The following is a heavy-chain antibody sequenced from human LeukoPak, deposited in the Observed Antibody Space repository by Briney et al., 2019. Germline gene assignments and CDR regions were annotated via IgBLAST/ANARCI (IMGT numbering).Heavy chain of an antibody. Sequence: GRSLRLSCAASGFTFSSYAMHWVRQAPGKGLEWVAVISYDGSNKYYADSVKGRFTISRDNSKNTLYLQMNSLRAEDTAVYYCARTYSSSSHIDYWGQGTLVTVYS. CDR3: ARTYSSSSHIDY. V-gene: IGHV3-30*01. CDR2: ISYDGSNK. D-gene: IGHD6-6*01. J-gene: IGHJ4*02. CDR1: GFTFSSYA.